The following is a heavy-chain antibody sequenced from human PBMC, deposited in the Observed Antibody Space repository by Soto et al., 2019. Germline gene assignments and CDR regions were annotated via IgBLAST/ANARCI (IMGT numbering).Heavy chain of an antibody. D-gene: IGHD6-13*01. CDR2: INPSGGST. CDR1: GYTFTSYY. V-gene: IGHV1-46*01. Sequence: QVQLVQSGAEVKKPGASVKVSCKASGYTFTSYYMHWVRQAPGQGLEWMGIINPSGGSTSYAQKFQGRVTMTMDTSTSTVYMELSSLRSEDTAVYYCARDLGSSWSYYYGMDVWGQGTTVTVSS. J-gene: IGHJ6*02. CDR3: ARDLGSSWSYYYGMDV.